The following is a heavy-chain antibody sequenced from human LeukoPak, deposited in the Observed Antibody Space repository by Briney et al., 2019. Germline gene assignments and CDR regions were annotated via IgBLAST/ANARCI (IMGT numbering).Heavy chain of an antibody. J-gene: IGHJ5*02. Sequence: SETLSLTCAVYGGSFSGYYWSWIRQPPGKGLEWIGEINHSGSTNYNPSLKSRVTISVDTSKNQFSLKLSSVTAADTAVYYCARERMYYYDSSGYYFNWFDPWGQGTLVTVSS. CDR3: ARERMYYYDSSGYYFNWFDP. CDR1: GGSFSGYY. CDR2: INHSGST. D-gene: IGHD3-22*01. V-gene: IGHV4-34*01.